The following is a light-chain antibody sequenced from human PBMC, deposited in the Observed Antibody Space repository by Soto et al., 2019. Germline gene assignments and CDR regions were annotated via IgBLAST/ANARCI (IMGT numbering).Light chain of an antibody. J-gene: IGKJ4*01. CDR3: QQTRSYPST. V-gene: IGKV1-39*01. CDR2: ETS. CDR1: QSISSY. Sequence: DIQMTQSPSSLSASVGDRVTITCRESQSISSYLNWYQQRPGKVPQLLIYETSILQSGVSSRFSGSGSGTDFTLTISSLQAEDFATYYCQQTRSYPSTFGGGTKVDIK.